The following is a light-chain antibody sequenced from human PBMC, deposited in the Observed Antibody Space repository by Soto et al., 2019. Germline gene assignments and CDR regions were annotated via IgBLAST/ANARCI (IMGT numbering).Light chain of an antibody. V-gene: IGLV2-14*01. CDR2: EVS. J-gene: IGLJ1*01. CDR3: SSYTSGNTYV. CDR1: SSDVGGYRY. Sequence: QSVLTQPASVSGSPGQSITISCTGTSSDVGGYRYVSWYQQHPGKAPKLMIYEVSNRPSGVSNRFSGSKSGNTASLTISGLQAEDEADYYCSSYTSGNTYVFGTGTKVTVL.